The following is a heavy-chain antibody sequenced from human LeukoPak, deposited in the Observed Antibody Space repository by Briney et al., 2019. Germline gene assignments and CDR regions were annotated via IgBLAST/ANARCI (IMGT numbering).Heavy chain of an antibody. V-gene: IGHV1-69*01. D-gene: IGHD1-1*01. Sequence: SVKVSCKASGGTFSSYAISWVRQAPGQGLEWMGGIIPIFGTANYAQKFQGRVTITADESTSTACMELSSLRSEDTAVYYCARAHRQLERLGRYYFDYWGQGTLVTVSS. J-gene: IGHJ4*02. CDR3: ARAHRQLERLGRYYFDY. CDR2: IIPIFGTA. CDR1: GGTFSSYA.